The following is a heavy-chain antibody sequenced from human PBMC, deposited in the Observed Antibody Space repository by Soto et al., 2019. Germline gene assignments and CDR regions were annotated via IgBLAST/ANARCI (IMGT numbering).Heavy chain of an antibody. CDR1: GFTFSSYS. Sequence: EVQLVESGGGLVKPGGSLRLSCAASGFTFSSYSMNWVRQAPGKGLEWVSSISSSSSYIYYADSVKGRFTISRDNAKNSLYLQMNSLRAEDTAVYYCARDKSPTTNFDYWGQGTLVTVSS. D-gene: IGHD4-17*01. CDR2: ISSSSSYI. V-gene: IGHV3-21*01. J-gene: IGHJ4*02. CDR3: ARDKSPTTNFDY.